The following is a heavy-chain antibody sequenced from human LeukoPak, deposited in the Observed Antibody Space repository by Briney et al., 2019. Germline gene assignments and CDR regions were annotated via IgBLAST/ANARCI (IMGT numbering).Heavy chain of an antibody. CDR3: TRQGGVGVIISYYYMDV. V-gene: IGHV3-73*01. CDR1: GFTFSGSA. D-gene: IGHD3-10*01. Sequence: GGSLRLSCAASGFTFSGSAMHWVRQASGKGLEWVGRIRSKANSYATAYAASVQGRFTISRDDSKNTAYLQMNSLKTEDTAVYYCTRQGGVGVIISYYYMDVWGKGTTVTVSS. CDR2: IRSKANSYAT. J-gene: IGHJ6*03.